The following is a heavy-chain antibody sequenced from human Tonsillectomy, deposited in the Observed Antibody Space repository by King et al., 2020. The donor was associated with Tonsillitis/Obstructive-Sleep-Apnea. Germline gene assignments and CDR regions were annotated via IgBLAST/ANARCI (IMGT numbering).Heavy chain of an antibody. J-gene: IGHJ4*02. CDR1: GYTFTNFA. V-gene: IGHV7-4-1*02. D-gene: IGHD5-12*01. Sequence: VQLVESGSELKKPGASVKVSCKASGYTFTNFAMNWVRQAPGQGLEWMGWINTNTGNPTYAQGFTGRFVFSLDTSVSTAYLQITSLKAEDTAVYYCARDASSRDYDSDPRVYWGQGTLFSVSS. CDR2: INTNTGNP. CDR3: ARDASSRDYDSDPRVY.